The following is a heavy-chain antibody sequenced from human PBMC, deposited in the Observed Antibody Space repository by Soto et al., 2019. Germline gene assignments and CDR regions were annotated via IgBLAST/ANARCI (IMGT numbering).Heavy chain of an antibody. CDR2: IQSKTDGGTT. CDR3: TPGTWLQLWLADY. D-gene: IGHD5-18*01. V-gene: IGHV3-15*01. CDR1: GFMFTKAC. Sequence: EAHLVESGGGLVEPGGSLRLSCVASGFMFTKACMTWVRQVPGKGLEWVGHIQSKTDGGTTDYAAPVKGRFTISRDDSKHTLYLQMNSLKTDDTAVYYCTPGTWLQLWLADYWGQGTLVTVSS. J-gene: IGHJ4*02.